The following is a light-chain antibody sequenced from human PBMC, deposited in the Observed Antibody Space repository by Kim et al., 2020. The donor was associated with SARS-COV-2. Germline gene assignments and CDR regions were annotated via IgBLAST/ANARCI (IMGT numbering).Light chain of an antibody. CDR2: AAS. J-gene: IGKJ2*01. CDR1: QSISSY. Sequence: DIQMTQSPSSLSASVGDRVTITCRASQSISSYLYWYQQKPGKAPKLLIYAASSLQSGVPSRFSGSGSGTDFTLTISSLQPEDFATYYCKQSYSTPYTFGQGTKLEI. CDR3: KQSYSTPYT. V-gene: IGKV1-39*01.